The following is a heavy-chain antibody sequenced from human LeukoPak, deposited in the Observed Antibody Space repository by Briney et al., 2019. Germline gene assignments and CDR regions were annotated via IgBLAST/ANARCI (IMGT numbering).Heavy chain of an antibody. J-gene: IGHJ3*02. CDR1: GYTFTSYG. V-gene: IGHV1-18*01. CDR2: ISAYNGNT. CDR3: ARDPLAAAQSRSFDI. D-gene: IGHD6-13*01. Sequence: ASVKVSCKASGYTFTSYGISWVRQAPGQGLEWMGWISAYNGNTNYAQKLQGRVTMTTDTSTSTAYMELRSLRSDDTAVYYCARDPLAAAQSRSFDIWGQGTMVTVSS.